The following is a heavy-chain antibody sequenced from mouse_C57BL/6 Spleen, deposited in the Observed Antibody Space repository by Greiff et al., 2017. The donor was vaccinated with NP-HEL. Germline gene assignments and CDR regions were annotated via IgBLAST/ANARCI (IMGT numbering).Heavy chain of an antibody. V-gene: IGHV1-61*01. Sequence: QVQLQQPGAELVRPGSSVKLSCKASGYTFTSYWMDWVKQRPGQGLEWIGNIYPSDSETHYNQKFKDKATLTVDKSSSTAYMQLSSLTSEDSAVYYCARGGQLRLPYAMDYWGQGTSVTVSS. J-gene: IGHJ4*01. CDR1: GYTFTSYW. D-gene: IGHD3-2*02. CDR3: ARGGQLRLPYAMDY. CDR2: IYPSDSET.